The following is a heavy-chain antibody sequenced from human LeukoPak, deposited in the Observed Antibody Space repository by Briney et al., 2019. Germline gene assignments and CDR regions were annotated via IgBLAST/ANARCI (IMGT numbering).Heavy chain of an antibody. V-gene: IGHV4-39*01. Sequence: KPSETQSLTCTVSGGSISSSSYYWGWIRQPPGKGLEWIGSIYYSGSTYYNPSLKSRVTISVDTSKNQFSLKLSSVTAADTAVYYCARVDCSSTSCYAGDWFDPWGQGTLVTVSS. D-gene: IGHD2-2*01. J-gene: IGHJ5*02. CDR1: GGSISSSSYY. CDR2: IYYSGST. CDR3: ARVDCSSTSCYAGDWFDP.